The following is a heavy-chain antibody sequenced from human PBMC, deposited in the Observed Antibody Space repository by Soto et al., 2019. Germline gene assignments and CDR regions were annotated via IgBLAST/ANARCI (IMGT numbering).Heavy chain of an antibody. CDR1: GFIFSYHS. Sequence: EEQLVESGGGLVQPGGSLRLSCAASGFIFSYHSMFWVRQAPGKGLEWVSYISASGSTVYYADSVKGRFTISRHNAENSLYLQMNSLRDADTAVYYCARRTRAIAVGTYFYVMDVWGQGNTVTVSS. CDR3: ARRTRAIAVGTYFYVMDV. D-gene: IGHD6-19*01. J-gene: IGHJ6*02. CDR2: ISASGSTV. V-gene: IGHV3-48*02.